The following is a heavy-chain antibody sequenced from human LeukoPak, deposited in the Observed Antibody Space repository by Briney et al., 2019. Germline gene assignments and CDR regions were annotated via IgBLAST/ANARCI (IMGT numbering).Heavy chain of an antibody. J-gene: IGHJ4*02. V-gene: IGHV4-39*07. CDR2: IYYSGTT. D-gene: IGHD5-12*01. CDR1: RGSINSNTYP. CDR3: ARDSSGYVGY. Sequence: SETLSLTCTVSRGSINSNTYPWGWIRQPPGKGLEWIGNIYYSGTTYYNPSLKSRVTISVDTSKNQFSLKLSSVTAADTAVYYCARDSSGYVGYWGQGTLVTVSS.